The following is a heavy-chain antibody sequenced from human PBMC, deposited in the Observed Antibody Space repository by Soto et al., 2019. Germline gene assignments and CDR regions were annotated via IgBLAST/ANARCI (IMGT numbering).Heavy chain of an antibody. CDR2: INPSGGST. CDR1: GYTFTSYY. CDR3: ARGGRLYGSGSYYSYFDY. Sequence: GASVKVSCKASGYTFTSYYMHWVRQAPGQGLEWMGIINPSGGSTSYAQKFQGRITMTRDTSTSTVYMELSSLRSEDTAVYHCARGGRLYGSGSYYSYFDYWGQGTLVTVSS. V-gene: IGHV1-46*01. J-gene: IGHJ4*02. D-gene: IGHD3-10*01.